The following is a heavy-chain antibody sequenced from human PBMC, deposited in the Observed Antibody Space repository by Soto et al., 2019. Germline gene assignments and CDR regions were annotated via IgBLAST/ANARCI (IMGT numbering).Heavy chain of an antibody. CDR3: ARAAILPRMDV. D-gene: IGHD2-21*01. Sequence: QVQLVESGGGVVQPGRSLRLSCAASGFTFSSYGMHWVRQAPGKGLEWVAVIWYDGSNKYYADSVKGRFTISRDNSKNTLYLQMNSLRAEDTAVYYCARAAILPRMDVWGKGTTVTVSS. CDR2: IWYDGSNK. CDR1: GFTFSSYG. V-gene: IGHV3-33*01. J-gene: IGHJ6*03.